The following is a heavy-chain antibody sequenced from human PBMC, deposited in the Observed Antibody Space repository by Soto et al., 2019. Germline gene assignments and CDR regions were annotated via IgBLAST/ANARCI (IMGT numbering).Heavy chain of an antibody. D-gene: IGHD2-15*01. V-gene: IGHV1-18*01. CDR1: GKTDGTYG. Sequence: QVQLMQSGTEVAKPGASVKVSCKTSGKTDGTYGLSWVRQSPGQGLEWMGWIVGDSGATVYAQKFQARVSMYTDRSTNTAYLELRSLTSDDSALYYCARVAGYGGGTRRFDTWGQGTLVSVSS. CDR3: ARVAGYGGGTRRFDT. CDR2: IVGDSGAT. J-gene: IGHJ1*01.